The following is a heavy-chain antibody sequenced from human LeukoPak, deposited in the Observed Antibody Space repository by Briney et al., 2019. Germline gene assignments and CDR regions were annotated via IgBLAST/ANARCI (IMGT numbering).Heavy chain of an antibody. Sequence: ASVKVSCKASGYTFTSYDINWVRQATGQGLEWMGWMNPNSGNTGYAQKFQGRVTMTRNTSISTAYMELSSLRSEGTAVYYCARRDSNYYYYYYMDVWGKGTTVTVSS. D-gene: IGHD4-11*01. J-gene: IGHJ6*03. CDR1: GYTFTSYD. CDR3: ARRDSNYYYYYYMDV. V-gene: IGHV1-8*01. CDR2: MNPNSGNT.